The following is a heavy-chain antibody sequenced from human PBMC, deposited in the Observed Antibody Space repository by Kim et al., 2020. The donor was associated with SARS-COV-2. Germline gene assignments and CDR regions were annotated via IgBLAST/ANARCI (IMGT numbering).Heavy chain of an antibody. Sequence: YAQGVTGRFVFSLDTSVSTAYLQISSLKAEDTAVYYCARQGSPFYNWFDPWGQGTLVTVSS. V-gene: IGHV7-4-1*02. J-gene: IGHJ5*02. CDR3: ARQGSPFYNWFDP.